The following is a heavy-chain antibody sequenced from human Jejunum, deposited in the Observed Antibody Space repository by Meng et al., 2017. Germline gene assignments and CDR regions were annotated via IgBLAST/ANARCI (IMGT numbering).Heavy chain of an antibody. CDR1: WVSLSSTRVS. Sequence: QITLKESGPTLVKPTQTLTLTCSLSWVSLSSTRVSVGWIRQPPGKALEWLALIYWDDDKRYNPSLMSRLTITKDTSMNHVVLTMTNIDPVDTGTYYCTHRREDPRSAFYYLDYWGRGTLVTVSS. J-gene: IGHJ4*02. V-gene: IGHV2-5*02. D-gene: IGHD2-15*01. CDR2: IYWDDDK. CDR3: THRREDPRSAFYYLDY.